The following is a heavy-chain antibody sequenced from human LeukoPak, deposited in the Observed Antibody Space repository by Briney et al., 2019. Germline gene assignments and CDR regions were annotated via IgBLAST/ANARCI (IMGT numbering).Heavy chain of an antibody. CDR2: ISAYNGNT. CDR1: GYTFTSYG. Sequence: ASVKVSCKASGYTFTSYGISWVRQAPGQGLEWMGWISAYNGNTNYAQKLQGRVTMTTDTSTSTAYMELRSLRSDDTAVYYCARENSPRYSSGSLGYWGQGTLVTVSS. J-gene: IGHJ4*02. D-gene: IGHD6-19*01. V-gene: IGHV1-18*01. CDR3: ARENSPRYSSGSLGY.